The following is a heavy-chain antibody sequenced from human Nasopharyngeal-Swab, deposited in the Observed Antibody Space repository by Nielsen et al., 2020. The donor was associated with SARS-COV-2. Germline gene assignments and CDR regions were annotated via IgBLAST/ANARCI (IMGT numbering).Heavy chain of an antibody. CDR3: ARGFSAPLLAFYYYYGMDV. Sequence: GESLKISCAASGFTFSSYWMSWVRQAPGKGLEWVANIKQDGSEKYYVDSVKGRFTISRDNAKNSLYLQMNSLRAEDTAVYYCARGFSAPLLAFYYYYGMDVWGQGTTVTVSS. CDR1: GFTFSSYW. D-gene: IGHD2-15*01. J-gene: IGHJ6*02. V-gene: IGHV3-7*01. CDR2: IKQDGSEK.